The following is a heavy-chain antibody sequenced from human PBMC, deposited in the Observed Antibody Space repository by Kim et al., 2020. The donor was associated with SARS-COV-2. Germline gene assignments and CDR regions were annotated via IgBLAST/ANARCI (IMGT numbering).Heavy chain of an antibody. CDR1: GYSFTSYW. CDR3: AFSIAAAGSDYYYYGMDV. D-gene: IGHD6-13*01. CDR2: IDPSDSYT. Sequence: GESLKISCKGSGYSFTSYWISWVRQMPGKGLEWMGRIDPSDSYTNYSPSFQGHVTISADKSISTAYLQWSSLKASDTAMYYCAFSIAAAGSDYYYYGMDVWGQGTTVTVSS. V-gene: IGHV5-10-1*01. J-gene: IGHJ6*02.